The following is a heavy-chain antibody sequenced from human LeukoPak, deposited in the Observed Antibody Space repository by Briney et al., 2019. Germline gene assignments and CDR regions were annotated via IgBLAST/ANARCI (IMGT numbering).Heavy chain of an antibody. J-gene: IGHJ4*02. CDR2: IKQDGSEK. CDR1: GFTFSSYW. D-gene: IGHD3-10*01. V-gene: IGHV3-7*01. CDR3: ARDFWSFGVRGFDY. Sequence: GGSLRLSCAASGFTFSSYWMSWVRQAPGKGLEWVANIKQDGSEKYYVDSVKGRFTISRDNAKNSLYLQMNSLRAEDTAVYYCARDFWSFGVRGFDYWGQGTLVTVSS.